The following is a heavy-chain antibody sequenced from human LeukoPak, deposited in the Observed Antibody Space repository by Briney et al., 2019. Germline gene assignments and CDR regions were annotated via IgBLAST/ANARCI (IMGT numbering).Heavy chain of an antibody. Sequence: GGSLRLSCAASGFTFSTYWMSWVRQAPGKGLEWVASIKEDGSEKYYGDSVKGRFTISRDNAKNSLYLEMNSLRVEDTAVYYCARDSSGYQWGQGTLVTVSS. CDR1: GFTFSTYW. CDR3: ARDSSGYQ. D-gene: IGHD3-22*01. J-gene: IGHJ4*02. V-gene: IGHV3-7*01. CDR2: IKEDGSEK.